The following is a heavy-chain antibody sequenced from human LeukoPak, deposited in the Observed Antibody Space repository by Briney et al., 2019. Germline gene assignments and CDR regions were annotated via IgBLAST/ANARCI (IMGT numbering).Heavy chain of an antibody. CDR1: GGSISSSSYY. CDR3: ARGDYFDY. J-gene: IGHJ4*02. Sequence: SETLSLTCTVSGGSISSSSYYWGWIRQPPGKGLEWIGSIYYSGSTYYNPSLKSRVTISVDTSKNQFSLKLSSVTAADTAVYYCARGDYFDYWGQGTLVTVSS. V-gene: IGHV4-39*07. CDR2: IYYSGST.